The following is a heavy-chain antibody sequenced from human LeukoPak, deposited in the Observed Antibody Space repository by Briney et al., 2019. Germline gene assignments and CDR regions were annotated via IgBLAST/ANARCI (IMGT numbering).Heavy chain of an antibody. J-gene: IGHJ4*02. Sequence: ASVKVSCKVSGYTLTELSMHWVRQAPGKGLEWMGGFDPEDGETIYAQKFQGRVTMTEDTSTDTAYIELSSLRSEDTAVYYCATAHQPWELQGFDYWGQGTLVTVSS. D-gene: IGHD1-26*01. CDR1: GYTLTELS. CDR2: FDPEDGET. CDR3: ATAHQPWELQGFDY. V-gene: IGHV1-24*01.